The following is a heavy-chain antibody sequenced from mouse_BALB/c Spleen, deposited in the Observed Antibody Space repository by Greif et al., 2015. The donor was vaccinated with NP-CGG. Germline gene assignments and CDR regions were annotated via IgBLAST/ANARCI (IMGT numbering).Heavy chain of an antibody. CDR2: ISNLAYSI. V-gene: IGHV5-15*02. CDR3: ARFPYYAMDY. J-gene: IGHJ4*01. Sequence: EVQLVESGGGLVQPGGSRKLSCAASGFTFSDYGMAWVRQAPGKGPEWVAFISNLAYSIYYADTVTGRFTISRENAKNTLYLEMSSLRSEDTAMYYCARFPYYAMDYWGQGTSVTVSS. CDR1: GFTFSDYG.